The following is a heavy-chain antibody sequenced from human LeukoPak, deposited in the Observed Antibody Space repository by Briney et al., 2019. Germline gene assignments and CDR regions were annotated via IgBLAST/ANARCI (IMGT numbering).Heavy chain of an antibody. Sequence: GGSLRLSCAASGFTVSSNYMSWVRQAPGKGLEWVSVIYSGGSTYYADSVKGGFTISRDDSKNTLYLQMNSLRVEDTAVYYCARRGSGWYGYYFDYWGQGTLVNVSS. J-gene: IGHJ4*02. CDR1: GFTVSSNY. D-gene: IGHD6-19*01. CDR3: ARRGSGWYGYYFDY. V-gene: IGHV3-66*04. CDR2: IYSGGST.